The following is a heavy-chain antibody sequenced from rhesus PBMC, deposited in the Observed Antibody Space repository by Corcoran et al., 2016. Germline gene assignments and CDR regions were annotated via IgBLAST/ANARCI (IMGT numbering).Heavy chain of an antibody. V-gene: IGHV3S5*01. CDR2: INIGEVST. Sequence: EVQLVETGGGLVQPGGSLKLSCAASGFTFSSYGMSWVRQAPGKGLEWVSDINIGEVSTYYADSLKGRFTISRDNSKYTLSLQMNSLRAEDTAVYYCAKPKYCTGSGCPYFDYWGQGVLVTVSS. CDR3: AKPKYCTGSGCPYFDY. CDR1: GFTFSSYG. J-gene: IGHJ4*01. D-gene: IGHD2-21*01.